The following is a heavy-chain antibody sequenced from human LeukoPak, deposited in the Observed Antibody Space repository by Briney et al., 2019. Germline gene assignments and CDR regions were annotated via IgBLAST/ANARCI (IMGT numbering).Heavy chain of an antibody. CDR3: ARGGNPSGSQYCSGGSCYSPNFDY. D-gene: IGHD2-15*01. CDR2: IYHSGST. J-gene: IGHJ4*02. V-gene: IGHV4-30-2*01. Sequence: PSETLSLTCAVSGGSISSGGYSWRWIRQPPGKGLEWIGYIYHSGSTYYNPSLKSRVTISVDRSKNQFPLKLSSVTAADTAVYYCARGGNPSGSQYCSGGSCYSPNFDYWGQGTLVTVSS. CDR1: GGSISSGGYS.